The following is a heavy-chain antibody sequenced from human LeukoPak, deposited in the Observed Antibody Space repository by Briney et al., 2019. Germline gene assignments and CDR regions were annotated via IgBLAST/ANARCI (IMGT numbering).Heavy chain of an antibody. CDR1: GFTFDDYG. CDR3: ARDRGPYDSSGYYPYDAFDI. V-gene: IGHV3-20*04. J-gene: IGHJ3*02. D-gene: IGHD3-22*01. CDR2: INWNGGST. Sequence: GGSLRPSCAASGFTFDDYGMTGFRKAPGKGLGGASSINWNGGSTGYADSVKGRFTISRDNAKNSLFLQMNSLRAEDTALYYCARDRGPYDSSGYYPYDAFDIWGQGTMVTVSS.